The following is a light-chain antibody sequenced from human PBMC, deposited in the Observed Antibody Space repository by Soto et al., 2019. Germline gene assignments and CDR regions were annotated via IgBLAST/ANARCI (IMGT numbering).Light chain of an antibody. CDR2: DAS. V-gene: IGKV3-11*01. J-gene: IGKJ5*01. CDR3: QHRGT. CDR1: QSVSNY. Sequence: EIVLTQYPVTLSLSPGERATLSCRASQSVSNYLGWYQQKPGQAPRLLIYDASNRATGIPARFSGSGSGTDVTLTISSLETEDFAVYYCQHRGTFGQGTRLEIK.